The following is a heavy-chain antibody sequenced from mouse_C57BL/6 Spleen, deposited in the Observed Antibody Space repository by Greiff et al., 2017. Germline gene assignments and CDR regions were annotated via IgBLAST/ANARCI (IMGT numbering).Heavy chain of an antibody. D-gene: IGHD1-1*01. Sequence: QVQLKESGPELVKPGASVKISCKASGYAFSSSWMNWVKQRPGKGLEWIGRIYPGDGDTNYNGKFKGKATLTADKSSSTAYMQLSSLTSEDSAVYFCARDGSSPFDDWGQGTTLTVSS. CDR2: IYPGDGDT. CDR1: GYAFSSSW. CDR3: ARDGSSPFDD. J-gene: IGHJ2*01. V-gene: IGHV1-82*01.